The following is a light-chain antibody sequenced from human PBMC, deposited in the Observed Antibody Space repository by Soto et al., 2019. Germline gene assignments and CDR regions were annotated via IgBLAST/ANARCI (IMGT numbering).Light chain of an antibody. Sequence: QSALTQPASVSGSPGQSITISCTGTNSDVGGYDYVSWYQQHPGKAPKLMIYEDSHRPSGVSNRFSGSRSGNTASLTISGLQAEDEADYYCSSYTSITTLVVFGGGTQLTVL. CDR1: NSDVGGYDY. V-gene: IGLV2-14*01. CDR3: SSYTSITTLVV. CDR2: EDS. J-gene: IGLJ2*01.